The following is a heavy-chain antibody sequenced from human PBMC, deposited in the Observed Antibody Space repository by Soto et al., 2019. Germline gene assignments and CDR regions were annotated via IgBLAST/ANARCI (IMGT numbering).Heavy chain of an antibody. CDR1: GFTFSDYY. V-gene: IGHV3-11*01. CDR3: ARCPRVTTEDRYYYYYYMDV. CDR2: ISSSGSTI. Sequence: GGSLRLSCAASGFTFSDYYMSWIRQAPGKGLEWVSYISSSGSTIYYADSVKGRFTISRDNAKNSLYLQMNSLRAEDTAVYYCARCPRVTTEDRYYYYYYMDVWGKGTTVTVSS. J-gene: IGHJ6*03. D-gene: IGHD4-17*01.